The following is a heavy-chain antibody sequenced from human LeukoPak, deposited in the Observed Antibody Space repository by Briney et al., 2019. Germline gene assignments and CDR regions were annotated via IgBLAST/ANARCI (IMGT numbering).Heavy chain of an antibody. CDR2: INHSGST. CDR1: GGSISSGNYY. V-gene: IGHV4-39*07. D-gene: IGHD6-19*01. J-gene: IGHJ4*02. CDR3: ARGVPWRAVTYFDY. Sequence: NPSQTLSLTCTVSGGSISSGNYYWSWIRQPPGKGLEWIGEINHSGSTNYNPSLKSRVTISVDTSKNQFSLKLSSVTAADTAVYYCARGVPWRAVTYFDYWGQGTLVTVSS.